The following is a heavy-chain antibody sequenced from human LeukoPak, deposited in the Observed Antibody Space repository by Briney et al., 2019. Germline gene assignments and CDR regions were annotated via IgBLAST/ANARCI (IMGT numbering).Heavy chain of an antibody. J-gene: IGHJ4*02. CDR2: FYYSGST. V-gene: IGHV4-31*03. CDR1: GGSVRSYF. CDR3: ARDLGDGYLANDY. D-gene: IGHD5-24*01. Sequence: SETLSLTCTVSGGSVRSYFWSWIRQHPGKGLEWIGYFYYSGSTYYNPSLKSRVTISVDTSKNQFSLDLSSVTAADTAVYYCARDLGDGYLANDYWGQGTLVTVSS.